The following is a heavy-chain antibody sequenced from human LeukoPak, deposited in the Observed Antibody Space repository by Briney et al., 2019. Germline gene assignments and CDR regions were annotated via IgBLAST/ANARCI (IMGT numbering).Heavy chain of an antibody. V-gene: IGHV3-48*03. CDR1: GLTFSSYE. CDR3: AREEPYYHMDV. J-gene: IGHJ6*03. CDR2: ISSSGSTI. Sequence: PGGSLRLSCAASGLTFSSYEMNWVRQAPGKGLEWVSYISSSGSTIYYADSVKGRFTISRDNAKNSLYLQMNSLRAEDTAIYYCAREEPYYHMDVWGKGTTVTISS. D-gene: IGHD1-26*01.